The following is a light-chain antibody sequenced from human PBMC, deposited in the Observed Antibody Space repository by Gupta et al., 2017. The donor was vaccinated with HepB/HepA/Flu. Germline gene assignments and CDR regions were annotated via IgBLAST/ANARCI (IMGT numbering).Light chain of an antibody. CDR3: SSYTGSSTGV. J-gene: IGLJ2*01. V-gene: IGLV2-14*03. CDR2: EVS. CDR1: SSDIGAYNY. Sequence: QSALTQPASVSGSPGQSITIFCTGTSSDIGAYNYVSWHQQHPGNAPKFIIYEVSNRPSGVSNRVSGSKSGYNESLPISGLQAEDEADDYCSSYTGSSTGVFGGGTKLTVL.